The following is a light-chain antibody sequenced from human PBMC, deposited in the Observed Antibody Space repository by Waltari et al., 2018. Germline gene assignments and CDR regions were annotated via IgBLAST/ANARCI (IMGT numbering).Light chain of an antibody. CDR1: NSNIGRNT. CDR2: NNF. CDR3: ATWDDSLNGPV. Sequence: QSVLTQPPSASGTPRQTVTISCSGSNSNIGRNTVNCYQQLPGTAPTLLVYNNFQRPSGVPDRFSGSKSGTSASLAILGVRPEDEADYYCATWDDSLNGPVFGGGTKLTVL. J-gene: IGLJ2*01. V-gene: IGLV1-44*01.